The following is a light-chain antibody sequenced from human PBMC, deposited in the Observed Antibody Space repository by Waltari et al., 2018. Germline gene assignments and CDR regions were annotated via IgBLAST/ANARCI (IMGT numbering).Light chain of an antibody. J-gene: IGKJ1*01. Sequence: EIALTQSPGTLSLSLGESATLSCRTSQSVTRALAWYQQKPGQTPRLLIYGAPDRATGIPGRFSGSGSGTDFSLTISSLGPEDFAVYYCQHYLRLPVTFGQGTKVEVK. CDR3: QHYLRLPVT. CDR1: QSVTRA. CDR2: GAP. V-gene: IGKV3-20*01.